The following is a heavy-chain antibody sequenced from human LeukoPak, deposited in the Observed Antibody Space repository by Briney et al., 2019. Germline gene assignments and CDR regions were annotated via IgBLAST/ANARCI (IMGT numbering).Heavy chain of an antibody. J-gene: IGHJ6*03. V-gene: IGHV3-7*01. CDR1: GFTFSSYW. CDR2: IKQDGSEK. Sequence: QTGGSLRLSCAASGFTFSSYWMSWVRQAPGKGLEWVANIKQDGSEKYYVDSVKGRFTISRDNAKNSLYLQMNSLRAEDTAVYYCATLGPSNYYYYMDVWGKGTTVTVSS. CDR3: ATLGPSNYYYYMDV.